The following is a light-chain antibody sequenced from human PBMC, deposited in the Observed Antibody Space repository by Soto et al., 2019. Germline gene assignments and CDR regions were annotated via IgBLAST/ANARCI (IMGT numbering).Light chain of an antibody. CDR1: QSVSTT. CDR3: QQYKDWPTT. CDR2: GAS. Sequence: IRRTKCPATLSLSPGQRTSLSCRASQSVSTTVAWYHQKPGQAPRLLVYGASTRATGIPARFSGSGAGTDFTLTITSLQSEDFGVYFCQQYKDWPTTFGQGTKVDIK. J-gene: IGKJ1*01. V-gene: IGKV3-15*01.